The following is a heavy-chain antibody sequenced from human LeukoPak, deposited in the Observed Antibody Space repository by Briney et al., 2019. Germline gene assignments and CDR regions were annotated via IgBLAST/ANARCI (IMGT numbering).Heavy chain of an antibody. V-gene: IGHV4-59*08. J-gene: IGHJ4*02. CDR2: IYYNGGN. CDR3: ARQGRYMAAAGTPNFDY. Sequence: SETLSLTCTVSGGSISNYYRRWIRQPPGKGLEWIGYIYYNGGNNYNPSPKSRVTMSVDTSKNQYALNLSSVTAADTAVYYCARQGRYMAAAGTPNFDYWGQGTLVTVSA. D-gene: IGHD6-13*01. CDR1: GGSISNYY.